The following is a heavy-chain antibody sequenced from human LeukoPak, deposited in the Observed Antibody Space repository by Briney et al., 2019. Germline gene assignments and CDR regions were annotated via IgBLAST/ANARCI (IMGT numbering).Heavy chain of an antibody. CDR1: GGSISSSTYY. CDR2: IYYSGKT. J-gene: IGHJ4*02. Sequence: SETLSLTCTVSGGSISSSTYYWGWIRQPPGKGLEWIGSIYYSGKTYYNPSLKSRVTVSVDTSKNQFPLKMSSVTAADTAVYYCASTRRDTYGGLEYWGQGALVTVSS. D-gene: IGHD5-18*01. CDR3: ASTRRDTYGGLEY. V-gene: IGHV4-39*01.